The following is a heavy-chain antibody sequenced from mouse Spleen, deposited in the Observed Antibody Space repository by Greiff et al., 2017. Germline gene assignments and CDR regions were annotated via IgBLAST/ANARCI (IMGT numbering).Heavy chain of an antibody. D-gene: IGHD1-1*01. CDR2: IDPETGGT. J-gene: IGHJ3*01. V-gene: IGHV1-15*01. Sequence: VKLVESGAELVRPGASVTLSCKASGYTFTDYEMHWVKQTPVHGLEWIGAIDPETGGTAYNQKFKGKAILTADKSSSTAYMELRSLTSEDSAVYYCTEDYGSRTWFAYWGQGTLVTVSA. CDR1: GYTFTDYE. CDR3: TEDYGSRTWFAY.